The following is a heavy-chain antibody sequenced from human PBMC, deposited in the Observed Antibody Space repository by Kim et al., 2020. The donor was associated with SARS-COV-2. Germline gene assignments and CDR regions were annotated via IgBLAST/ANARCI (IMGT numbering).Heavy chain of an antibody. CDR2: ISGSGDTT. CDR1: GFTFSNYG. Sequence: GGSLRLSCVASGFTFSNYGMSWVRQAPGKGLEWVSGISGSGDTTTYADSVKGRFTISRDNSKNTLYLQMSSLRAEDTAIYYCANFRQPYFWGQGTLVTVS. J-gene: IGHJ4*02. V-gene: IGHV3-23*01. CDR3: ANFRQPYF. D-gene: IGHD6-13*01.